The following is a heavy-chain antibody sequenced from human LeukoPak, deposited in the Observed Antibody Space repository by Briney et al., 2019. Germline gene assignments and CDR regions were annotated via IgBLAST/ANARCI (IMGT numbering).Heavy chain of an antibody. J-gene: IGHJ4*02. CDR2: ISSSSSYT. Sequence: PGGSLRLSCAASGFTFSDYYMSWIRQAPGKGLEWGSYISSSSSYTNYADSVKGRFTISRDNAKNSLYLQMNSLRAEDTAVYYCARGKDLWFGELSPFDYWGQGTLVTVSS. CDR3: ARGKDLWFGELSPFDY. CDR1: GFTFSDYY. D-gene: IGHD3-10*01. V-gene: IGHV3-11*06.